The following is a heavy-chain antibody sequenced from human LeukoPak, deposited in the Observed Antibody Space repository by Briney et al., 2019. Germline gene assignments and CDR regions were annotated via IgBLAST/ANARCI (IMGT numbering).Heavy chain of an antibody. Sequence: NPSETLSLTCTVSGGSISSYYWSWIRQPPGKGLEWIGYIYYSGSTNYNPSLKSRVTISVDTSKNQFSLKLSSVTAADTAVYYCARGTFASPTVTKGFYYYYYGMDVWGQGTTVTVSS. CDR3: ARGTFASPTVTKGFYYYYYGMDV. V-gene: IGHV4-59*08. CDR1: GGSISSYY. D-gene: IGHD4-17*01. CDR2: IYYSGST. J-gene: IGHJ6*02.